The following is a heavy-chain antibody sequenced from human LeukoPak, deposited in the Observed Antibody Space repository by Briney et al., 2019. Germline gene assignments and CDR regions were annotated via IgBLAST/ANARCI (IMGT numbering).Heavy chain of an antibody. CDR3: ARSWRFCSGDSCYPIGY. Sequence: ASVKVSCKASGYTFTSYGISWVRQAPGQGLEWMGWINPNSGGTNYRGRVTMTRDTSISTAYMELSRLRSDDTAVYYCARSWRFCSGDSCYPIGYWGQRTLVTVSS. V-gene: IGHV1-2*02. J-gene: IGHJ4*02. CDR1: GYTFTSYG. CDR2: INPNSGGT. D-gene: IGHD2-15*01.